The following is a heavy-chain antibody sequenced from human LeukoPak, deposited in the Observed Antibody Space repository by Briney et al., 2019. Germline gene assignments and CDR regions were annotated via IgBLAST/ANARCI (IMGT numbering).Heavy chain of an antibody. V-gene: IGHV1-18*01. D-gene: IGHD3-16*02. Sequence: ASVKVSCKASGYPFNSYGISWVRQAPGQGLEWMGWISPYNGNTDYPQKVRGRVTMTTDSSTNTAYMELRSLRSDDTAVYYCARGHLGDLSFYYFDYWGQGTLVTVSS. CDR2: ISPYNGNT. CDR1: GYPFNSYG. CDR3: ARGHLGDLSFYYFDY. J-gene: IGHJ4*02.